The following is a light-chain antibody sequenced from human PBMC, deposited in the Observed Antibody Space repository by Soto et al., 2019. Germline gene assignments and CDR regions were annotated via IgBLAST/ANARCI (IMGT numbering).Light chain of an antibody. V-gene: IGLV1-44*01. CDR3: AAWDDSLNGRSYV. J-gene: IGLJ1*01. CDR2: SNN. Sequence: QSVLTQPPSASGTPGQRGTLSCSGSSSNIGSNTVNWYQQLPGTAPKLLIYSNNQRPSGVPDRFYGSKSGTSASLAISGLQSEDEDDYYCAAWDDSLNGRSYVFGTGTKLTV. CDR1: SSNIGSNT.